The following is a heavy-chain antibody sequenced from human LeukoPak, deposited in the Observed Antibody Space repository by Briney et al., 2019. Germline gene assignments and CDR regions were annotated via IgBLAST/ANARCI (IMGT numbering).Heavy chain of an antibody. CDR1: GFTFSSYW. CDR3: ARVAIGDLLDAFDI. D-gene: IGHD2-2*02. Sequence: GGSLRLSCAASGFTFSSYWMSWVRQAPGKGLEWVANIKQDGSEKYYVDSVKGRFTISRDNAKNSLYLQMNSLRAEDTAVYYCARVAIGDLLDAFDIWGQGTMVTVSS. J-gene: IGHJ3*02. CDR2: IKQDGSEK. V-gene: IGHV3-7*03.